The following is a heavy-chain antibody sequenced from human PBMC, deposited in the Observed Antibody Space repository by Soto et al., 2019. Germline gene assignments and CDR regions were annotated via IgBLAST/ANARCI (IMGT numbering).Heavy chain of an antibody. J-gene: IGHJ3*02. V-gene: IGHV3-33*01. CDR3: ARDSLRGYGEDDI. CDR1: GFTFSSYG. CDR2: IWYDGSNK. Sequence: QVQLVESGGGVVQPGRSLRLSCAASGFTFSSYGMHWVRQAPGKGLEWVAVIWYDGSNKYYADSVKGRFTISRDNSKNTLYLQMNSLRAEDTAVYYCARDSLRGYGEDDIWRQGTMVTVSS. D-gene: IGHD5-18*01.